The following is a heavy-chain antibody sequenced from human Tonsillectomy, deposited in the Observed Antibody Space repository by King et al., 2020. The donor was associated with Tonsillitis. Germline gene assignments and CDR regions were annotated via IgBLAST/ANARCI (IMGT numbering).Heavy chain of an antibody. CDR3: AGLAYTYLWGSYRPTLFDP. CDR2: ISYSGKT. Sequence: QLQESGPGLVKPSETLSLTCTVSGDSIRNNNYYWGWLRQPPGQWLEWIGSISYSGKTYYNPSLKSRVNMSVDTSEKHYSLTLTSVTAADTAVYYCAGLAYTYLWGSYRPTLFDPWGQGTLVTVSS. J-gene: IGHJ5*02. D-gene: IGHD3-16*02. CDR1: GDSIRNNNYY. V-gene: IGHV4-39*07.